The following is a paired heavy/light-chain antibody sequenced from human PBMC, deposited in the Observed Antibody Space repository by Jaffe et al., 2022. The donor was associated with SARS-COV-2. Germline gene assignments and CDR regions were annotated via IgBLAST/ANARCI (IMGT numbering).Heavy chain of an antibody. D-gene: IGHD3-22*01. CDR3: AGDYYDTSRYLNSSYSIDV. CDR2: IYSSGTT. Sequence: QVQLQEAGPGLVKPSQTLSLTCTVSGGSISRADYYWSWIRQPPGKGLEWIGYIYSSGTTFYNPSLKSRVTISADTSKNQLSLKLRSVTAADTALYFCAGDYYDTSRYLNSSYSIDVWGQGTTVTVSS. V-gene: IGHV4-30-4*01. J-gene: IGHJ6*02. CDR1: GGSISRADYY.
Light chain of an antibody. CDR3: ATWDDSLSGRV. CDR2: RSN. Sequence: QSVLTQPPSASGTPGQRVIISCSGSSSNIGGNYVYWYQQFPGTAPKLLIYRSNQRPSGVPDRFSGSKSGTSASLTISGLRSEDDADYYCATWDDSLSGRVFGGGTRLTVL. J-gene: IGLJ3*02. CDR1: SSNIGGNY. V-gene: IGLV1-47*01.